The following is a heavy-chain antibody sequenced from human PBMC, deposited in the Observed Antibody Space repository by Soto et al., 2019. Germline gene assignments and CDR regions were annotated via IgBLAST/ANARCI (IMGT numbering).Heavy chain of an antibody. D-gene: IGHD2-15*01. CDR1: GGTFSSYA. CDR3: ARGGYCSGGSCLTYYYGIDV. Sequence: QVQLVQSGAEVKKPGSSVKVSCKASGGTFSSYAISWVRQAPGQGLEWMGGIIPIFGTANYAQKFQGRVTITADESTSTAYMELSSLRSEDTAVYYCARGGYCSGGSCLTYYYGIDVWGQGTTVTVSS. CDR2: IIPIFGTA. V-gene: IGHV1-69*01. J-gene: IGHJ6*02.